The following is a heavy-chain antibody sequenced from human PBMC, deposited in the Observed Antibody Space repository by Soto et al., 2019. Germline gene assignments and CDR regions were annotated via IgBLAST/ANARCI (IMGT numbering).Heavy chain of an antibody. CDR2: ISSSSSYI. J-gene: IGHJ6*02. V-gene: IGHV3-21*01. D-gene: IGHD1-26*01. CDR3: ARVPQVGAVRGMDV. CDR1: GFTFSSYS. Sequence: PGGSLRLSCGASGFTFSSYSMNWVRKPQGKGLEWVSSISSSSSYIYYADSVKGRFTISRDNAKNSLYLQMNSLRAEDTAVYYCARVPQVGAVRGMDVWGQGTTVTVSS.